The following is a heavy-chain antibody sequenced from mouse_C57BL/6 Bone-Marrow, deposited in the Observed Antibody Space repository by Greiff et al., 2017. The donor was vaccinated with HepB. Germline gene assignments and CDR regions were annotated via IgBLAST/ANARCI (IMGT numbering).Heavy chain of an antibody. J-gene: IGHJ3*01. CDR2: IYPRDGST. V-gene: IGHV1-85*01. CDR1: GETFKRYD. Sequence: QVQRKEGGREVGKDGDLVKWWGKGGGETFKRYDINWVKQRTGQGLELMGLIYPRDGSTKYNEKFKGKATLTVDTSSSTAYMELHSLTSEDSAVYFCARSFAYWGQGTLVTVSA. CDR3: ARSFAY.